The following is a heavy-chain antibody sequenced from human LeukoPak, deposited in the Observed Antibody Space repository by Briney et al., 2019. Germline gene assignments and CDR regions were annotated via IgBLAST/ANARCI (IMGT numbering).Heavy chain of an antibody. D-gene: IGHD4-17*01. CDR3: ARAGHDYGDYYGENWFDH. CDR1: GGSIRSYF. V-gene: IGHV4-59*01. Sequence: SETLSLTCTVSGGSIRSYFGSGIRQPPGKGLEGMAYIYYRGNTNYTPSLKSRVTISVDTSKNQFSLKLSSVTAADTAVYYCARAGHDYGDYYGENWFDHWGQGTLVTVSS. J-gene: IGHJ5*02. CDR2: IYYRGNT.